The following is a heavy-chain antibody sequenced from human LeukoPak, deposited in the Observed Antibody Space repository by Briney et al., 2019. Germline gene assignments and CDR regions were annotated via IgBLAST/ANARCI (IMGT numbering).Heavy chain of an antibody. D-gene: IGHD3-22*01. V-gene: IGHV3-20*01. Sequence: GGSLRLSCAASGFSFDDYGMSWVRQAPGKGLEWVSHINWNGGDTTYADSVKGRFTISRGNAKSSLYLQMNSLRAEDTALYHCARDYYDSSDYYPGWFDPWGQGTLVTVSS. CDR3: ARDYYDSSDYYPGWFDP. CDR2: INWNGGDT. CDR1: GFSFDDYG. J-gene: IGHJ5*02.